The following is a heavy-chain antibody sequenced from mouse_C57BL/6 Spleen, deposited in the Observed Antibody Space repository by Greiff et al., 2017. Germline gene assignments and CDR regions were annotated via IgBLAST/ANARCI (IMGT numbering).Heavy chain of an antibody. D-gene: IGHD3-2*02. CDR1: GYTFTSYW. J-gene: IGHJ2*01. CDR2: IDPSDSYT. CDR3: ARTAQATYDY. V-gene: IGHV1-69*01. Sequence: VQLQQPGAELVMPGASVKLSCKASGYTFTSYWMHWVKQRPGQGLEWIGEIDPSDSYTNYNQKFKGKSTVTVDKSSSTAYMQRSSLTSEDSAVYYCARTAQATYDYWGQGTTLTVSS.